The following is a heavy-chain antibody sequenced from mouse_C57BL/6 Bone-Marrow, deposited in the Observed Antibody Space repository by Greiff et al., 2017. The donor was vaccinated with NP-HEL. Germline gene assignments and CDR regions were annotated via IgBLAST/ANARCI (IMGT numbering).Heavy chain of an antibody. D-gene: IGHD2-1*01. CDR2: IYPGDGDT. J-gene: IGHJ4*01. Sequence: VQLQQSGPELVKPGASVKISCKASGYAFSSSWMNWVKQRPGKGLEWIGRIYPGDGDTNYNGKFKGKATLTADKSSSTAYMQLSSLTSEDSAVYFCARFYYGNYRNAMDYWGQGTSVTVSS. CDR1: GYAFSSSW. CDR3: ARFYYGNYRNAMDY. V-gene: IGHV1-82*01.